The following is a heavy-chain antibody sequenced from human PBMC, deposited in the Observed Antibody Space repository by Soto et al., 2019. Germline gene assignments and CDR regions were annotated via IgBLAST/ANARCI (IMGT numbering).Heavy chain of an antibody. CDR1: GFTFSSYA. CDR3: ARDRRENYYDSSGYYYYYYYGMDV. Sequence: PGGSLRLSCAASGFTFSSYAMHWVRQAPGKGLEWVAVISYDGGNKYYADSVKGRFTISRDNSKNTLYLQMNSLRAEDTAVYYCARDRRENYYDSSGYYYYYYYGMDVWGQGTTVTVSS. J-gene: IGHJ6*02. CDR2: ISYDGGNK. V-gene: IGHV3-30-3*01. D-gene: IGHD3-22*01.